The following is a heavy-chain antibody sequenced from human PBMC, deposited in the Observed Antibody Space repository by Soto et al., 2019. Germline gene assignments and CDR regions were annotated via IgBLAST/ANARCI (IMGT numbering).Heavy chain of an antibody. CDR2: IYYSGTT. D-gene: IGHD4-4*01. Sequence: QVQLQESGPGLVKPSQTLSLTCTVSAGSISSGTYYWNWIRQHPGKGLEWIGYIYYSGTTYYNPSLQSRLTISGDTSKNQFSLKLSSVTVADTAVYYCARGNDFRTGWFDPWGQGIMVTVSS. CDR3: ARGNDFRTGWFDP. J-gene: IGHJ5*02. V-gene: IGHV4-31*03. CDR1: AGSISSGTYY.